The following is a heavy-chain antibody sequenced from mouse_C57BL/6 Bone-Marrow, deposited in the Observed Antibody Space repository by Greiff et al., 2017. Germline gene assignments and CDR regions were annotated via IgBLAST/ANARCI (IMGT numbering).Heavy chain of an antibody. CDR2: INPNSGST. CDR3: ARAITTVKSSFAY. CDR1: GYTFTSYW. J-gene: IGHJ3*01. D-gene: IGHD1-1*01. Sequence: VQLQQPGAELVKPGASVKLSCKASGYTFTSYWMHWVKQRPGQGLEWIGMINPNSGSTNYNEKFKSKATLTVDKSSSTAYMQLSSLTSEDSAVYYCARAITTVKSSFAYWGQGALGTVSA. V-gene: IGHV1-64*01.